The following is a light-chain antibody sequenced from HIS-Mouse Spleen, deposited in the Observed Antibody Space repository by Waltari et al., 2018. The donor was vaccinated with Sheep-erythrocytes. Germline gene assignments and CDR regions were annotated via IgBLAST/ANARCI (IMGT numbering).Light chain of an antibody. CDR3: CSYAGSYNHV. CDR1: SSDVGGYNY. CDR2: DVI. Sequence: QSALTQPRSVSGSPGQSGTISCTGTSSDVGGYNYVSWYQQHPGKAPKLIFYDVIKRASGVPDRFSGSKSGNTASLTISGLQAEDEADYYCCSYAGSYNHVFATGTKVTVL. J-gene: IGLJ1*01. V-gene: IGLV2-11*01.